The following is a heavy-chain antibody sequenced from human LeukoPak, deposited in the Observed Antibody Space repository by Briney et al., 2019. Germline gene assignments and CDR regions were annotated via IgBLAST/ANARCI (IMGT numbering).Heavy chain of an antibody. Sequence: PGGSLRLSCAASGFTVSSNYMSWVRQAPGKGLEWVSVIYSGGSTYYADSVKGRFTISRDNSKNSLYLQMNSLRAEDTAVYYCARVRRDYDILTGYYNVNYFDYWGQGTLVTVSS. CDR3: ARVRRDYDILTGYYNVNYFDY. CDR2: IYSGGST. J-gene: IGHJ4*02. D-gene: IGHD3-9*01. CDR1: GFTVSSNY. V-gene: IGHV3-66*01.